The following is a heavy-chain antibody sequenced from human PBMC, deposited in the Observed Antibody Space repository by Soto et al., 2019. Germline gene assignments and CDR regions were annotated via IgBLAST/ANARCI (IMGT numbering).Heavy chain of an antibody. Sequence: QLQLQESGPGLVKPSETLSLTCTVSGGSISSSNYYWGWIRQPPGKGLKWIGSIYYSGSTYYNPSLKSRVTISVDTSKNQFSLKLSSVTAADTAVYYCATQEVGGAYVYTFDPWGQGTLVTVSS. D-gene: IGHD1-26*01. CDR3: ATQEVGGAYVYTFDP. CDR2: IYYSGST. V-gene: IGHV4-39*01. CDR1: GGSISSSNYY. J-gene: IGHJ5*02.